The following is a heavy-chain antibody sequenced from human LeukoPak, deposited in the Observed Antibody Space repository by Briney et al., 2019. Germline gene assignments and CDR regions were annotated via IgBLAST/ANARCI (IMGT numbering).Heavy chain of an antibody. J-gene: IGHJ4*02. Sequence: SGLALVKPTQTLTLTCTFSGFSLSTSGMCVSWVRQPPGKALEWLALIDWDDDKYYSTSLKTRLTISKDTSKNQVVLTMTNMDPVDTATYYCARFDYLGFYFDYWGQGTLVTVSS. CDR2: IDWDDDK. V-gene: IGHV2-70*20. CDR1: GFSLSTSGMC. D-gene: IGHD2/OR15-2a*01. CDR3: ARFDYLGFYFDY.